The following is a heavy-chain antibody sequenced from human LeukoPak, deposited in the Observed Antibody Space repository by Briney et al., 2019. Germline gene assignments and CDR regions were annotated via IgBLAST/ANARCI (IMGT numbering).Heavy chain of an antibody. CDR3: ACGAVAADY. CDR2: ISGSGGST. Sequence: GGSLRLSRAASGFTFSGYAMSWVREAPGKGREWVSAISGSGGSTYYADSLKGRFTISRDNSKNTLYLQMNSLRAEDTAVYYCACGAVAADYWGQGTLVTVSS. CDR1: GFTFSGYA. J-gene: IGHJ4*02. V-gene: IGHV3-23*01. D-gene: IGHD6-19*01.